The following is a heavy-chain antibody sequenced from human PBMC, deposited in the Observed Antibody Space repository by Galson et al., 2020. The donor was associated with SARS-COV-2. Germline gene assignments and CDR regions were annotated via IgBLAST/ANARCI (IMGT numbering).Heavy chain of an antibody. Sequence: ASVKVSCKASGYTFTNYGIDWVRQAPGQGLEWMGWVSPYSGDPKYAEKFQGRVTMTTDTSTNTAHMEVTRLRLDDTAVYYCARDGRRHYNGMEVWGQGTTVSFS. CDR2: VSPYSGDP. V-gene: IGHV1-18*01. D-gene: IGHD1-26*01. CDR3: ARDGRRHYNGMEV. J-gene: IGHJ6*02. CDR1: GYTFTNYG.